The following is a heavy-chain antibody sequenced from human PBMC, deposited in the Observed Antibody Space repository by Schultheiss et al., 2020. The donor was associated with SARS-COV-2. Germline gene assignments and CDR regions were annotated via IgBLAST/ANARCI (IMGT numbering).Heavy chain of an antibody. V-gene: IGHV3-23*01. J-gene: IGHJ6*02. CDR3: AREGTMVRGVIIQPTFYYYYGMDV. CDR1: GFTFSSYA. CDR2: ISGSGGST. Sequence: GGSLRLSCAASGFTFSSYAMSWVRQAPGKGLEWVSAISGSGGSTYYADSVKGRFTISRDNSKNTLYLQMNSLRAEDTAVYYCAREGTMVRGVIIQPTFYYYYGMDVWGQGTTVTVSS. D-gene: IGHD3-10*01.